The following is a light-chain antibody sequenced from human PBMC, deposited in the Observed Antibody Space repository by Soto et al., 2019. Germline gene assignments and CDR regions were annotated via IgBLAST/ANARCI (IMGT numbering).Light chain of an antibody. CDR1: PSVLYSSNNKNY. Sequence: DIVMTQSPDSLAVSLGERATINCKSSPSVLYSSNNKNYLAWYQQKPGQPPKLLIYWASTRESGVPDRFSGSGSGTDFTLTISSLQAEDVAVYYCQQYYSTPYTFGQGPKLEIK. CDR3: QQYYSTPYT. J-gene: IGKJ2*01. V-gene: IGKV4-1*01. CDR2: WAS.